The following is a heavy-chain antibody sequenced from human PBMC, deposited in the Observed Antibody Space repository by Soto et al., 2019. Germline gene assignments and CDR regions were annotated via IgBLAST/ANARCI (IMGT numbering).Heavy chain of an antibody. V-gene: IGHV1-18*01. Sequence: ASVKVSCKASGYTFTSYGISWVRQAPGLGPEWMGWISASHGNKNYAQKLQGRVTMTTETSTSTAYMELRSLRSDDTAVYYCARDSGSLGYYDFWSGYSNGYYYYGMDVWGQGTTVTVSS. CDR2: ISASHGNK. CDR3: ARDSGSLGYYDFWSGYSNGYYYYGMDV. CDR1: GYTFTSYG. D-gene: IGHD3-3*01. J-gene: IGHJ6*02.